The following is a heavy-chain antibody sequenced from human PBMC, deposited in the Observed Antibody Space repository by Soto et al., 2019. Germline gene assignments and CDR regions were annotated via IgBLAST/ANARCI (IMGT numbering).Heavy chain of an antibody. D-gene: IGHD6-19*01. Sequence: GGSLRLSCAASGFTFDDYAMHWVRQAPGKGLEWVSGISWNSGSIGYADSVKGRFTISRDNAKNSLYLQMNSLRAEDTALYYCANLEEISSPGMIAGAGVWGQETLVTVS. V-gene: IGHV3-9*01. CDR2: ISWNSGSI. J-gene: IGHJ4*02. CDR1: GFTFDDYA. CDR3: ANLEEISSPGMIAGAGV.